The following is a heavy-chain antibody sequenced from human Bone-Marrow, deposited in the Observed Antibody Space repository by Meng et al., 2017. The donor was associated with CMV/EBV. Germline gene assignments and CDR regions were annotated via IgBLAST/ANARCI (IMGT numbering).Heavy chain of an antibody. V-gene: IGHV3-30-3*01. J-gene: IGHJ6*02. CDR2: ISYDGSNK. Sequence: LSLTCAASGFTFSSYAMHWVRQAPGKGLEWVAVISYDGSNKYYADSVKGRFTISRDNSKNTLYLQMNSLRAEDTAVYYCARSGTTEYNYYGMDVWGQGTTVTVSS. CDR3: ARSGTTEYNYYGMDV. D-gene: IGHD1-14*01. CDR1: GFTFSSYA.